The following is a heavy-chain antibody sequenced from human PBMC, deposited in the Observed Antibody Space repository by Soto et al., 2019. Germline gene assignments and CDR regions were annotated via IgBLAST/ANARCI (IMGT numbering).Heavy chain of an antibody. Sequence: SETLSLTCTVSGGSISSGGYYWSWIRQHPGKGLEWIGYIYYSGSTYYNPSLKSRVTISVDTSKNQFSLKLSSVTTADTAVYYCAFLAAAGTVFDYWGQGTLVTVSS. D-gene: IGHD6-13*01. CDR1: GGSISSGGYY. CDR2: IYYSGST. CDR3: AFLAAAGTVFDY. V-gene: IGHV4-31*03. J-gene: IGHJ4*02.